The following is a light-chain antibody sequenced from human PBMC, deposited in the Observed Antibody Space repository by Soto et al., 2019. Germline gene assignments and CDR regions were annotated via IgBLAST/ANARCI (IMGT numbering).Light chain of an antibody. Sequence: DIVMTQSPDSLAVSLGERATINCKSSQSVLYSSNNKNYLAWYQQKPGQPPKLLIYWASTRESGVPDRFSGSGFGTVFLHTISSRQAEAVAFYCGQNYYSTPYTFGRGTNREIK. V-gene: IGKV4-1*01. CDR1: QSVLYSSNNKNY. CDR2: WAS. CDR3: QNYYSTPYT. J-gene: IGKJ2*01.